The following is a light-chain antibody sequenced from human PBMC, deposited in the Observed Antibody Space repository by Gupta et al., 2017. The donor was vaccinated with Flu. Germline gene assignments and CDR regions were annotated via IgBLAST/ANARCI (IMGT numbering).Light chain of an antibody. CDR3: STWDDSLDGVV. CDR2: SND. CDR1: NSNIGGNT. Sequence: QSVLTQPPSASGTPGQRVTISCSGSNSNIGGNTVNWYQQFPGTAPRLVTHSNDQRPSGVPDRFSGSKSGTSASLAISGLQSEDEASYYCSTWDDSLDGVVFGGGTKLTVL. J-gene: IGLJ2*01. V-gene: IGLV1-44*01.